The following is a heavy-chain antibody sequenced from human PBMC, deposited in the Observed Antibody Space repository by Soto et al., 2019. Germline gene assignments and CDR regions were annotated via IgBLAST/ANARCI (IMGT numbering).Heavy chain of an antibody. V-gene: IGHV3-48*01. J-gene: IGHJ5*02. D-gene: IGHD3-9*01. CDR3: AREGVLRYFDWLSRGWFDP. CDR1: GFTFSSYS. Sequence: GGSLRLSCAASGFTFSSYSMNWVRQAPGKGLEWVSYISSSSSTIYYADSVKGRFTISRDNAKNSLYLQMNSLRAEDTAVYYCAREGVLRYFDWLSRGWFDPWGQGTLVTVSS. CDR2: ISSSSSTI.